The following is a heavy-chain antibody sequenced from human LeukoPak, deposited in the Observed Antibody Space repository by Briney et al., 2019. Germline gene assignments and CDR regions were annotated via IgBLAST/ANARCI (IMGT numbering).Heavy chain of an antibody. CDR2: IYYSGST. Sequence: SETLSLTCTVSGGSISSGGYYWSWIRQHPGKGLEWIGYIYYSGSTYYNPSLKSRVTISVDTSKNQFSLKLSSVTAADTAVYYCARDSKQYGSSSTGFDYWGQGTLVTVSS. D-gene: IGHD6-6*01. J-gene: IGHJ4*02. CDR3: ARDSKQYGSSSTGFDY. V-gene: IGHV4-31*03. CDR1: GGSISSGGYY.